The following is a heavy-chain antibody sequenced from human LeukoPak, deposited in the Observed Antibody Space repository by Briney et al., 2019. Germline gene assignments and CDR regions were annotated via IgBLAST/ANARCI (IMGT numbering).Heavy chain of an antibody. CDR3: ARGPQSNWNDGLGNWFVP. CDR2: ISSTSSYI. Sequence: PGGSLRLSCALSGFTFSFSSYSVNWVRQAPGKGLEWVSSISSTSSYIHYADSVKGRFTISRDNAKNSLYLQMNSLRAEDTALYYCARGPQSNWNDGLGNWFVPWGQGTLVTVSS. CDR1: GFTFSFSSYS. J-gene: IGHJ5*02. D-gene: IGHD1-1*01. V-gene: IGHV3-21*06.